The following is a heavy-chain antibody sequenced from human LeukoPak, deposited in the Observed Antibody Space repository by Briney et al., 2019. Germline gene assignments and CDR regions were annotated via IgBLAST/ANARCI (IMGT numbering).Heavy chain of an antibody. V-gene: IGHV3-74*01. D-gene: IGHD3-10*01. CDR1: VFTFTRHW. J-gene: IGHJ4*02. Sequence: PRGSLILSSADSVFTFTRHWMQSVRHAPGEGLWWVSRIITDGSVKRYADSVMGRFTISRDNAKNTMYLKMNSLRAEDTAVYYCARIGGSGSYSGHYFDHWGQGTLVTVSS. CDR3: ARIGGSGSYSGHYFDH. CDR2: IITDGSVK.